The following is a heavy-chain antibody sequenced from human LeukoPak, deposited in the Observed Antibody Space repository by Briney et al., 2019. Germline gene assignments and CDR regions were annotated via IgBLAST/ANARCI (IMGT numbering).Heavy chain of an antibody. CDR1: GVTFNHYW. CDR3: VRERAGFDY. J-gene: IGHJ4*02. Sequence: GGSLRLSCAASGVTFNHYWMSWGRESPGGGLEWGAKIHPDGTETHYADSVKGRFTFSRDNAKNSMYLQMNSLTADDTAVYYCVRERAGFDYWGQGTLVTVSA. CDR2: IHPDGTET. V-gene: IGHV3-7*01.